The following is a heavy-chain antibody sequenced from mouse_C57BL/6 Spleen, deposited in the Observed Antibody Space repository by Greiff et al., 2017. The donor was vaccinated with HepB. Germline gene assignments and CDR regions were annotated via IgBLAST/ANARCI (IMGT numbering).Heavy chain of an antibody. CDR3: ARAGSYSHYFDY. CDR2: INPGSGGT. CDR1: GYAFTNYL. Sequence: VKLQESGAELVRPGTSVKVSCKASGYAFTNYLIEWVKQRPGQGLEWIGVINPGSGGTNYNEKFKGKATLTADKSSSTAYMQLSSLTSEDSAVYFCARAGSYSHYFDYWGQGTTLTVSS. V-gene: IGHV1-54*01. J-gene: IGHJ2*01. D-gene: IGHD2-12*01.